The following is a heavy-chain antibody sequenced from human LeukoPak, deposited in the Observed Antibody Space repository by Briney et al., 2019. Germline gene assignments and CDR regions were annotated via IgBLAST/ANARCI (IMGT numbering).Heavy chain of an antibody. CDR1: GESISTCF. CDR3: TRVKTVTFEN. J-gene: IGHJ4*02. D-gene: IGHD2-21*02. V-gene: IGHV4-34*01. CDR2: TSDRGTT. Sequence: SETLSLTCAVYGESISTCFWNWIRQPPGKGLEWIGETSDRGTTTYNSAFKSRVTISLDTSKRRFSLTLTSVTAADTAVYYCTRVKTVTFENWGQGSLVTVSS.